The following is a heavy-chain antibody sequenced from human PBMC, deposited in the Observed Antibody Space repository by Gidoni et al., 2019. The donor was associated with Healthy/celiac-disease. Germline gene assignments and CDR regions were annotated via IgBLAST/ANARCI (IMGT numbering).Heavy chain of an antibody. CDR2: IYYSGST. D-gene: IGHD3-10*01. V-gene: IGHV4-39*07. CDR3: ALFANEIDHYGSGSAAPHYYYYYGMDV. CDR1: GGSISSSSYY. J-gene: IGHJ6*02. Sequence: QLQLQESGPGLVKPSETLSLTCTVSGGSISSSSYYWGWIRQPPGKGLEWIGSIYYSGSTYYNPSLKSRVTISVDTSKNQFSLKLSSVTAADTAVYYCALFANEIDHYGSGSAAPHYYYYYGMDVWGQGTTVTVSS.